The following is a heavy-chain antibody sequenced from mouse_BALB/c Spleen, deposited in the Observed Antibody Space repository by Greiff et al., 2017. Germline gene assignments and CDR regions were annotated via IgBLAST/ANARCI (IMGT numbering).Heavy chain of an antibody. Sequence: EVKVVESGGGLVQPGGSRKLSCAASGFTFSSFGMHWVRQAPEKGLEWVAYISSGSSTIYYADTVKGRFTISRDNPKNTLFLQMTSLRSEDTAMYYCARSYYGSSRYYAMDYWGQGTSVTVSS. CDR2: ISSGSSTI. D-gene: IGHD1-1*01. V-gene: IGHV5-17*02. CDR1: GFTFSSFG. J-gene: IGHJ4*01. CDR3: ARSYYGSSRYYAMDY.